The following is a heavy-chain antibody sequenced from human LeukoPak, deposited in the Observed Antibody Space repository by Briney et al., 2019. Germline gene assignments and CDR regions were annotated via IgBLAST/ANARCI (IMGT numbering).Heavy chain of an antibody. V-gene: IGHV4-34*01. CDR3: ARVHGTTGYCSGGSCFRGGGYYYYMDV. J-gene: IGHJ6*03. Sequence: PSETLSLTCAVYGGSFSGYYWSWIRQPPGKGLEWIGEINHSGITNYNPSLKSRVTISVDTSKNQFSLKLSSVTAADTAVYYCARVHGTTGYCSGGSCFRGGGYYYYMDVWGKGTTVTVSS. D-gene: IGHD2-15*01. CDR2: INHSGIT. CDR1: GGSFSGYY.